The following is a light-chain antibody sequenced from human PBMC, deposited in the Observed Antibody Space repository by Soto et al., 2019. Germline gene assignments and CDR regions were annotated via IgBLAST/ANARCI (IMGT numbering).Light chain of an antibody. CDR2: DVS. V-gene: IGLV2-14*01. J-gene: IGLJ2*01. CDR1: SSDVGGYNY. Sequence: QSVLTQPASVSGSPGQSITISCTGTSSDVGGYNYVSWYQQHPGKAPKLMISDVSKRPSGVSNRFSGSKSGNTASLTISGLQAEDEADYYCSSYTGSANIVFGGGTKLTVL. CDR3: SSYTGSANIV.